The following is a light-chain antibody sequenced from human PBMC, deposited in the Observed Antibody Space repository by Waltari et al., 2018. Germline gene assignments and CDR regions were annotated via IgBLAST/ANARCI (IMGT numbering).Light chain of an antibody. CDR1: SSNIGSNY. CDR2: RNN. CDR3: AAWDDSLSVDVV. V-gene: IGLV1-47*01. Sequence: QSVLTQPPSASGTPGQRVTIPCSGSSSNIGSNYVYWYQQPPGTAPKLLIQRNNPRPSGVPDRFSGSKAGTSASLAISGLRSEDEAYYYCAAWDDSLSVDVVFGGGTKLTVL. J-gene: IGLJ2*01.